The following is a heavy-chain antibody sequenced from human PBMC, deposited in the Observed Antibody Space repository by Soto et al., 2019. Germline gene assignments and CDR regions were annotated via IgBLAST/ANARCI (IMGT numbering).Heavy chain of an antibody. CDR1: GFTFSKYA. V-gene: IGHV3-7*01. D-gene: IGHD6-19*01. CDR2: IKQDGSEK. J-gene: IGHJ4*02. Sequence: GGSLRLSCEASGFTFSKYAMHWVRQAPGKGLEWVANIKQDGSEKYYVDSVKGRFTISRDNAKNSLYLQMNSLGAEDTAVYYCARDGSGWSVYWGQGTLVTVSS. CDR3: ARDGSGWSVY.